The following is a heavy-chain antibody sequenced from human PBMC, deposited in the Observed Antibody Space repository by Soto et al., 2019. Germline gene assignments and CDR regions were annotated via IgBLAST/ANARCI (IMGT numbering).Heavy chain of an antibody. CDR2: VSHGGSS. D-gene: IGHD3-9*01. J-gene: IGHJ4*01. CDR3: ARGIRYFDWLKGYYFDS. Sequence: SETLSLTCGVYGGSFSGYFWSWIRQPPGKGLEWIGEVSHGGSSNYNPSLKRRVTVSLDTSRNQFSLKLSSVTAADTAVYYCARGIRYFDWLKGYYFDSWGHGTLVT. V-gene: IGHV4-34*01. CDR1: GGSFSGYF.